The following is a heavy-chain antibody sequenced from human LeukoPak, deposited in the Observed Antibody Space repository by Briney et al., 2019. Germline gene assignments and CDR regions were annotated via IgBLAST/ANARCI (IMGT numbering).Heavy chain of an antibody. Sequence: GESLKISCKGSGNSFYTFWIGWVRQMPGKGLEWMGIIYPGDSDTRYSPSFQGQVTISADKSISTAYLQWSSLKASDTAMYYCARLLEPGLLENWFDPWGQGTLVTVSS. CDR2: IYPGDSDT. CDR1: GNSFYTFW. D-gene: IGHD1-1*01. J-gene: IGHJ5*02. CDR3: ARLLEPGLLENWFDP. V-gene: IGHV5-51*01.